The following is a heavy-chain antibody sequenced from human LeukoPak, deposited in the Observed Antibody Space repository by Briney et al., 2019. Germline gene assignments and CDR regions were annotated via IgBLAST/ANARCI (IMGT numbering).Heavy chain of an antibody. J-gene: IGHJ4*02. D-gene: IGHD4-17*01. V-gene: IGHV1-69*06. Sequence: GASVKVSCKASGGTFSSYAIIWVRQAPGQGLEWMRGIIPIFGTANYAQKFQGRVTITADKSTSTAYMELSSLRSEDTAVYYCARAPADYGDPHFDYWGQGTLVTVSS. CDR1: GGTFSSYA. CDR3: ARAPADYGDPHFDY. CDR2: IIPIFGTA.